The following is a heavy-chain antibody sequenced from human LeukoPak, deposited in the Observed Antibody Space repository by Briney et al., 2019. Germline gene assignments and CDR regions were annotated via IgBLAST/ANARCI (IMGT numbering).Heavy chain of an antibody. CDR2: SRGDAGST. Sequence: GGSLRLSCAASGFTFDAFGMTWVRQAPGKGLEWVSASRGDAGSTGYADSVKGRFTISRDNAKNSLYLQMNSLRVEDTGLYYCARVWAWGSGNYFDNWGQGTLVTVSS. V-gene: IGHV3-20*04. CDR1: GFTFDAFG. D-gene: IGHD7-27*01. J-gene: IGHJ4*02. CDR3: ARVWAWGSGNYFDN.